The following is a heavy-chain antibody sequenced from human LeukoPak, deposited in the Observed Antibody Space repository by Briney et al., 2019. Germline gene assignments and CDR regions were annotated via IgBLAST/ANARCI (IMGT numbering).Heavy chain of an antibody. CDR2: MNPNSGNT. J-gene: IGHJ4*02. Sequence: ASVKVSCKASGYTFTSYDINWVRQATGQGLEWMGWMNPNSGNTGYAQKFQGRVTITTDESTSTAYMELSSLRSEDTAVYYCARALLGATTRGFFDYWGQGTLVTVSS. CDR1: GYTFTSYD. D-gene: IGHD1-26*01. CDR3: ARALLGATTRGFFDY. V-gene: IGHV1-8*01.